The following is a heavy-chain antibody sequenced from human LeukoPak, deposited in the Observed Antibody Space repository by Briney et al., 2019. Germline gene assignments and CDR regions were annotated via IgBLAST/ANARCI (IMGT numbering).Heavy chain of an antibody. J-gene: IGHJ4*02. V-gene: IGHV3-30*02. CDR3: AKGDGLFYVSYYVVY. D-gene: IGHD3-10*02. CDR1: GFTFGDSG. CDR2: IWYDGRNK. Sequence: GGSLRLSCGASGFTFGDSGMHWVRQAPGKGLEWVAFIWYDGRNKYYADSGKGRFTISRDNSKNTLFMQMNSLRAEDTAVCYCAKGDGLFYVSYYVVYWGQGTRVTVSS.